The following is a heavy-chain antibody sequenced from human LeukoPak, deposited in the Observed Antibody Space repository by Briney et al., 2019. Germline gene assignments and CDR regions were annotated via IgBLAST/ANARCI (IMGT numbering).Heavy chain of an antibody. D-gene: IGHD1-26*01. CDR1: GNTFTAYY. V-gene: IGHV1-69*02. Sequence: SVKVSCKTSGNTFTAYYIHWLRQAPGQGLEWMGRIIPILGIANYAQKFQGRVTITADKSTSTAYMELSSLRSEDTAVYYCACLVGATKEDYWGQGTLVTVSS. J-gene: IGHJ4*02. CDR2: IIPILGIA. CDR3: ACLVGATKEDY.